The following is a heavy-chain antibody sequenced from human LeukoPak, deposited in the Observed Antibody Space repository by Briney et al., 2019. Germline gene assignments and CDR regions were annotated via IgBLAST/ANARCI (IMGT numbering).Heavy chain of an antibody. CDR2: IRYDGSNK. CDR3: ASITGTTVGYFDY. CDR1: GFMLSTYG. D-gene: IGHD1-20*01. V-gene: IGHV3-30*02. Sequence: GGSLRLSCAASGFMLSTYGMHWVRQAPGKGLEWVAFIRYDGSNKFYADSVKGRFTISRDNAKNSLYLQMNSLRAEDTAVYYCASITGTTVGYFDYWGQGTLVTVSS. J-gene: IGHJ4*02.